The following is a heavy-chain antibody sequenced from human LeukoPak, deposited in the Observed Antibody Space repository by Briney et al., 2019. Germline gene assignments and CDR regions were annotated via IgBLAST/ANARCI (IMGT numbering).Heavy chain of an antibody. J-gene: IGHJ4*02. V-gene: IGHV4-39*07. CDR3: AREIVAAGLDY. Sequence: SETLSLTCTVSGGSISSSSYYWGWIRQPPGKGLEWIGSIYYSGSTYYNPSLKSRVTISVDTSKNQFSLKLSSVTAADTAVYYCAREIVAAGLDYWGQGTLVTVSS. D-gene: IGHD6-13*01. CDR2: IYYSGST. CDR1: GGSISSSSYY.